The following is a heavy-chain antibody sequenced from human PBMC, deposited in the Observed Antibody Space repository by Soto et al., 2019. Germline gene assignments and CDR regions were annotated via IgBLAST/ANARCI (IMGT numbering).Heavy chain of an antibody. CDR1: GGSISSYY. CDR3: ARVGVDTAMAPDY. Sequence: SETLCLTCTVSGGSISSYYWSWIRQPPGKGLEWIGYIYYSGSTNYHPSLKSRVTISVDTSKNQFSLKLSSVTAAGTAVYYCARVGVDTAMAPDYWGQGTLVTVSS. J-gene: IGHJ4*02. CDR2: IYYSGST. D-gene: IGHD5-18*01. V-gene: IGHV4-59*01.